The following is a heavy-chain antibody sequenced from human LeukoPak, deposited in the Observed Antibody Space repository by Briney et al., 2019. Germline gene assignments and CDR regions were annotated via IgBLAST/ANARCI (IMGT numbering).Heavy chain of an antibody. J-gene: IGHJ4*02. Sequence: GASVKASCKASGYTFTGYYMHWVRQAPGQGLEWMGWINPNSGGTNYAQKFQGRVTMTRDTSISTAYMELSRLRSDDTAVYYCARFDQYYDFWSGFLLYWGQGTLVTVSS. D-gene: IGHD3-3*01. CDR1: GYTFTGYY. CDR2: INPNSGGT. CDR3: ARFDQYYDFWSGFLLY. V-gene: IGHV1-2*02.